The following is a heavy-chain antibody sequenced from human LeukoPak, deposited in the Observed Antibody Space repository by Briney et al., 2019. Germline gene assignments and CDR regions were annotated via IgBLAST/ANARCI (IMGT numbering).Heavy chain of an antibody. V-gene: IGHV3-30*02. D-gene: IGHD2-2*03. J-gene: IGHJ4*02. Sequence: HSGRSLRLSCAASGFTFSSYGMHWVRQAPGKGLEWVAFIRYDGSNKYYADSVKGRFTISRDNSKNTLYLQMNSLRAEDTAVYYCAKDGYCSSTSCYYFDYWGRGTLVTVSS. CDR1: GFTFSSYG. CDR2: IRYDGSNK. CDR3: AKDGYCSSTSCYYFDY.